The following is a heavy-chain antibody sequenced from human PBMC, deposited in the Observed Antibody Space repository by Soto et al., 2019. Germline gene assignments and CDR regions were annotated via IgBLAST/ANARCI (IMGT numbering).Heavy chain of an antibody. CDR2: IIPIFGTT. Sequence: VASVKVSCKASGGTFSSHAISWVRQAPGRGLEWMGGIIPIFGTTNYAQNFRARVTITADESTSTAYMEPSSLTSEDTAVYYCGSVGYCSSTNCLFYYYHYGMDVWGQGTTVTVSS. CDR1: GGTFSSHA. V-gene: IGHV1-69*13. D-gene: IGHD2-2*03. CDR3: GSVGYCSSTNCLFYYYHYGMDV. J-gene: IGHJ6*02.